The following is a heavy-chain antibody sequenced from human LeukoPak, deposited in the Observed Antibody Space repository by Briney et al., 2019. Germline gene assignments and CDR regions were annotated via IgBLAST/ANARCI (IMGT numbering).Heavy chain of an antibody. CDR1: GFTFDDYA. J-gene: IGHJ6*02. V-gene: IGHV3-9*01. CDR3: AKDIMAAADYYYYGMDV. Sequence: GGSLRLSCAASGFTFDDYAMHWVRQAPGKGLEWVSGISWNSGSIGYADSVKGRFTISRDNAKNSLYLQMNSLRAEDTALYYCAKDIMAAADYYYYGMDVWGQGTTVTVSS. D-gene: IGHD6-13*01. CDR2: ISWNSGSI.